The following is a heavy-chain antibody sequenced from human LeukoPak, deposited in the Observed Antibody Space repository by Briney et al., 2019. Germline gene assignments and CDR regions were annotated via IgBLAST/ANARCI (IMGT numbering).Heavy chain of an antibody. Sequence: SVKVSCKASGGTFSSYAISWVRQAPGQGLEWMGGIIPIFGTANYAQKFQGRVTITADESTSTAYMELSSLRSEDTAVYYCARDRDGGNRFDPWGQGTLVTVSS. CDR1: GGTFSSYA. CDR2: IIPIFGTA. CDR3: ARDRDGGNRFDP. D-gene: IGHD4-23*01. V-gene: IGHV1-69*01. J-gene: IGHJ5*02.